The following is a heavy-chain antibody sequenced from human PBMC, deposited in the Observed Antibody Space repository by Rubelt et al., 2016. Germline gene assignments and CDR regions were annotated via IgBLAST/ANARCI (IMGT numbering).Heavy chain of an antibody. CDR2: ISGNNGNT. Sequence: QVELVQSGGEVKRPGASVKVSCKASGYTFISYGITWVRQAPGQGLEWMGWISGNNGNTNYAQKLQGRVTMTTDTSTSTADMELRSLRSDDTAVYYCARDRWQQPDYWGQGTLVTVSS. CDR3: ARDRWQQPDY. D-gene: IGHD6-13*01. V-gene: IGHV1-18*01. J-gene: IGHJ4*02. CDR1: GYTFISYG.